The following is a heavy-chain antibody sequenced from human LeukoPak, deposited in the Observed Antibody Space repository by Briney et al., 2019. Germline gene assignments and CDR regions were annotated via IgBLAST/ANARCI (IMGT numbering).Heavy chain of an antibody. Sequence: GGSLRLSCAASGVTSSSYAMSWVRQAPGKGLEWVSAISGSGGSTYYADYVKGRFTISSDNTKNTLYLQMNSLRAEDTAVYYCATDYYDRPEAFDIWGQGTMVTVSS. V-gene: IGHV3-23*01. J-gene: IGHJ3*02. CDR2: ISGSGGST. CDR3: ATDYYDRPEAFDI. D-gene: IGHD3-22*01. CDR1: GVTSSSYA.